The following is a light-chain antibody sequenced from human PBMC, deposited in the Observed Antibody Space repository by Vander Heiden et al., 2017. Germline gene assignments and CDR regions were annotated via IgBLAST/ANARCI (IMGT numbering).Light chain of an antibody. J-gene: IGKJ4*01. CDR2: GAA. Sequence: EIAMTQSPATLSVPPGERATLSCRASQSVSSNLAWYQQKPGQAPRLLIFGAATRATGIPARFSGSGSGTEFTLTISSLQSEDFAVYYCQQYNNWPPLTFGGGTKVEIK. CDR1: QSVSSN. CDR3: QQYNNWPPLT. V-gene: IGKV3D-15*01.